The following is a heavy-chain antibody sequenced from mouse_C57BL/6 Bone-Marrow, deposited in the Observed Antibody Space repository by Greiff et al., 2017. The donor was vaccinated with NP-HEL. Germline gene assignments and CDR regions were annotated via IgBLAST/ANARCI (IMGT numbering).Heavy chain of an antibody. D-gene: IGHD1-1*01. CDR3: ARWYYGSSHYFDY. V-gene: IGHV1-55*01. J-gene: IGHJ2*01. CDR1: GCTFTSYW. Sequence: QVQLQQPGAELVKPGASVKMSCKASGCTFTSYWITWVKQRPGQGLEWIGDIYPGSGSTNHNEKFKSKATLTVDTSSSTAYMQLSSLTSEDSAVYYCARWYYGSSHYFDYWGQGTTLTVSS. CDR2: IYPGSGST.